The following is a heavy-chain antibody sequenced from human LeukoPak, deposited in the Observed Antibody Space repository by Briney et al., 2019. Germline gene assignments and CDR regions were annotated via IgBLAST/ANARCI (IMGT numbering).Heavy chain of an antibody. CDR2: IKQDGSEK. J-gene: IGHJ4*02. V-gene: IGHV3-7*03. D-gene: IGHD1-26*01. CDR3: ARSRGSYYTRWFDY. Sequence: PGGSLRLSCAASGFTFSSYWMSWVRQAPGKGLEWVANIKQDGSEKYYVDSVKGRFTISRDNAKNSLYLQMNSLRAEDTAVYYCARSRGSYYTRWFDYWGQGTLVTVSS. CDR1: GFTFSSYW.